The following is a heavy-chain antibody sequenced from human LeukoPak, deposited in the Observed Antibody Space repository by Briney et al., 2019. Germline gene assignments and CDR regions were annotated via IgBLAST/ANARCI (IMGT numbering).Heavy chain of an antibody. V-gene: IGHV3-23*01. CDR1: GFTFSSYG. Sequence: PGGSLRLSCAASGFTFSSYGMSWVRQAPGKGLEWVSAISGSGGSTYYADSVEGRFTISRDNSKNTLYLQMNSLGAGDTAVYYCAKANRFVGVVVYFDYWGQGTLVTVSS. CDR3: AKANRFVGVVVYFDY. J-gene: IGHJ4*02. CDR2: ISGSGGST. D-gene: IGHD3-3*01.